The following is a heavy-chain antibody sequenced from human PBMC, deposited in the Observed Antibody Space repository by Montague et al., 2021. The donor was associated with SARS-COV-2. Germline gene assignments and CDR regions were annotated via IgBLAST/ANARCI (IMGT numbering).Heavy chain of an antibody. D-gene: IGHD1-26*01. Sequence: SLRLSCAASGFTFVNNPMTWVGRPPGKGLDWVSTISGGVVSPSYXDPVKGRFTISRDNSQNTLYLQVNSLRAEDTAVYYCAGGTYMGVDFWGQGTLVTVSS. J-gene: IGHJ4*02. CDR1: GFTFVNNP. CDR2: ISGGVVSP. V-gene: IGHV3-23*01. CDR3: AGGTYMGVDF.